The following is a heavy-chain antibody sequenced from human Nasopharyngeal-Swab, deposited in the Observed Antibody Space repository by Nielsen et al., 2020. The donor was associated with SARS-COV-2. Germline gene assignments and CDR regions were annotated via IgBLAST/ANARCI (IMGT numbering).Heavy chain of an antibody. CDR1: GFTFSSYG. CDR2: IWYDGNNK. J-gene: IGHJ4*02. D-gene: IGHD4-17*01. CDR3: ARDRTVTTTVYFDY. V-gene: IGHV3-33*01. Sequence: GESLKISCAASGFTFSSYGMHWVRQAPGKGLEWVAVIWYDGNNKYYADSVKGRFTISRDNSKNTLYLQMNSLRAEDTAVYYCARDRTVTTTVYFDYWGQGTLVTVSS.